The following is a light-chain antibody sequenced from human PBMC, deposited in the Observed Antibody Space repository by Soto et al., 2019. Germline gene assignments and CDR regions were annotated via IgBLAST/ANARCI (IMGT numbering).Light chain of an antibody. CDR2: DSS. J-gene: IGKJ4*01. V-gene: IGKV3-15*01. CDR3: QRYNNWPLT. Sequence: PVALSVSPGERVTLSCRASQGIGDTLAWYQQKPGQTPRLLIYDSSTRAIGIPIRFSGSRSGTEFILTINGLQFEDFAVYYCQRYNNWPLTFGGGTKVDIK. CDR1: QGIGDT.